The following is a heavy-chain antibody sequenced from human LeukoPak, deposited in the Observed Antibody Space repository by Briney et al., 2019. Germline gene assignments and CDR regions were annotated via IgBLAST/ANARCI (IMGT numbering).Heavy chain of an antibody. Sequence: PSETLSLTCAVYGGSFSGYYWSWIRQPPGKGLEWIGEINHSGSTNYNPSLKSRVTISVDTSKNQFSLKLSSVTAADTAVYYCARHKAVAGTLSFWFDPWGQGTLVTVSS. CDR1: GGSFSGYY. V-gene: IGHV4-34*01. CDR3: ARHKAVAGTLSFWFDP. CDR2: INHSGST. D-gene: IGHD6-19*01. J-gene: IGHJ5*02.